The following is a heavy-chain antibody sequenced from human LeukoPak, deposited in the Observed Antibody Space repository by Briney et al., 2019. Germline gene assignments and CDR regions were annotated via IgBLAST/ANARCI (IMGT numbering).Heavy chain of an antibody. Sequence: SETLSLTCTVSGGSISSYYWSWIRQPPGMGLEWIRYIYYSGSTNYNPSLKSRVTISIDTSRNQFSLKLSSVTAADTAAYYCARDIVYYYGSGSYPSNWFDPWGQGILVTVSS. CDR2: IYYSGST. D-gene: IGHD3-10*01. CDR3: ARDIVYYYGSGSYPSNWFDP. CDR1: GGSISSYY. V-gene: IGHV4-59*01. J-gene: IGHJ5*02.